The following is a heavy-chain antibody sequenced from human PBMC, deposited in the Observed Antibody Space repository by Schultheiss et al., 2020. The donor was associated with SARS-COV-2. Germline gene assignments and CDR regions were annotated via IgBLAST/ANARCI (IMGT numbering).Heavy chain of an antibody. Sequence: SETLSLSCTVSGGSISSYYWSWIRQPPGKGLEWIGSIYHSGSTYYNPSLKSRVTISVDTSKNQFSLKLSSVTAADTAVYYCARMGDNWNDRGLGYWGQGTLVTVSS. V-gene: IGHV4-59*08. D-gene: IGHD1-1*01. CDR3: ARMGDNWNDRGLGY. CDR2: IYHSGST. J-gene: IGHJ4*02. CDR1: GGSISSYY.